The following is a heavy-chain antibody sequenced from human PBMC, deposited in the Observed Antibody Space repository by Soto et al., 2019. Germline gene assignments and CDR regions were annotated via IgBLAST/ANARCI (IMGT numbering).Heavy chain of an antibody. CDR3: VRSRSGAVADSFDL. CDR1: GFTFSRHA. V-gene: IGHV3-30-3*01. CDR2: VSKDGSVK. J-gene: IGHJ4*02. D-gene: IGHD3-10*01. Sequence: LRLSCEGSGFTFSRHALHWVRQAPGKGLEWVAVVSKDGSVKYWIESVKGRFTLSRDNSKNTVYLEMNSLRPEDTGVYYCVRSRSGAVADSFDLWGQGTLVTVSS.